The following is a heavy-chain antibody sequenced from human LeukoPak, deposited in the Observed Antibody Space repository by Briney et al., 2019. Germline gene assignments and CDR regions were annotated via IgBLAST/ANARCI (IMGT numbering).Heavy chain of an antibody. J-gene: IGHJ4*02. CDR1: GFTFSSYS. Sequence: AGSLRFSGAASGFTFSSYSMNWVRQAQGQGLEWVSSISSSSSYIYYADSVKGRFTISRDNTKNSLYLQMNSLRAEDTAVYYCGREALRYFDWLPNYFDYWGQGTLVTVSA. D-gene: IGHD3-9*01. CDR2: ISSSSSYI. CDR3: GREALRYFDWLPNYFDY. V-gene: IGHV3-21*01.